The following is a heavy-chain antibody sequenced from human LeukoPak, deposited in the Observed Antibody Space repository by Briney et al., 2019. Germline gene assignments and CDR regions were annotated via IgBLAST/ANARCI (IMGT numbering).Heavy chain of an antibody. CDR2: INSDGSST. V-gene: IGHV3-74*01. D-gene: IGHD2-15*01. CDR1: GFSISNFW. CDR3: ARGAARCSGGHCYPD. Sequence: GGSLRLSCAASGFSISNFWMHWVRQAPGKGLLWGSRINSDGSSTTYADSVKGRFTISRDNAKNTLYLQANSLRAEDTAVYYCARGAARCSGGHCYPDWGRGTLVTVSS. J-gene: IGHJ4*02.